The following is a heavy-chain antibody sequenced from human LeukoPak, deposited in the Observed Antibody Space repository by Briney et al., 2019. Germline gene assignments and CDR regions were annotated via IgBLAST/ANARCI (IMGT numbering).Heavy chain of an antibody. CDR3: ARDVKGRWELLGSHDY. J-gene: IGHJ4*02. V-gene: IGHV3-21*01. CDR1: GFTFSGHW. CDR2: ISTSSSYI. Sequence: GGSLRLSCTASGFTFSGHWIHWVRQAPGKGLEWVSSISTSSSYIYSVDSVKGRFTISRDNAKKSLHLQMNSLRAEDTAVYYCARDVKGRWELLGSHDYWGQGTLVGVSS. D-gene: IGHD1-26*01.